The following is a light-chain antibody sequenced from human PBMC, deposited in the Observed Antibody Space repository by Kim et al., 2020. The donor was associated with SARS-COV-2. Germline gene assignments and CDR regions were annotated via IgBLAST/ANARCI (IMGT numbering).Light chain of an antibody. Sequence: SYELSQAPSVSVSPGQTATITCSGDRLGDKNTYWYQRRSGQSPVLVIYQDNKRPSGIPERFSGSNSGNTATLTISGTQAMDEGDYYCQAWDSSTGEVFGGGTQLTVL. CDR3: QAWDSSTGEV. CDR2: QDN. J-gene: IGLJ2*01. CDR1: RLGDKN. V-gene: IGLV3-1*01.